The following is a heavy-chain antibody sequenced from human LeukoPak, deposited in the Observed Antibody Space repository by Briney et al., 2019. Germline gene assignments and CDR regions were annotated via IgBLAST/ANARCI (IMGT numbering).Heavy chain of an antibody. CDR1: GFTFSSYW. CDR2: IKQDGSEK. J-gene: IGHJ4*02. V-gene: IGHV3-7*01. D-gene: IGHD3-22*01. CDR3: ATDPTYYYDSSGYYYMDY. Sequence: GGSLRLSCAASGFTFSSYWMSWVRQAPGKGLEWVANIKQDGSEKYYVDSVKGRFTISRGNAKNSLYLQMNSLRAEDTAVYYCATDPTYYYDSSGYYYMDYWGQGTLVTVSS.